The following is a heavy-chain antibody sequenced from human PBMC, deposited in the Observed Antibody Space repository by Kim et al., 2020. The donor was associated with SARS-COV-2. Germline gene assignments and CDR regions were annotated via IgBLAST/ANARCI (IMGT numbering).Heavy chain of an antibody. CDR1: GGSFSGYY. D-gene: IGHD3-22*01. J-gene: IGHJ6*02. V-gene: IGHV4-34*01. CDR2: INHSGSA. Sequence: SETLSLTCAVYGGSFSGYYWTWIRQPPGKGLEWIWEINHSGSANYYPYLKSRVTLSLDTSKNQFSLKLSSVTAADKAVYYCARGLSSITMIVVVFNGGIYGMDVWGQETTDTLSS. CDR3: ARGLSSITMIVVVFNGGIYGMDV.